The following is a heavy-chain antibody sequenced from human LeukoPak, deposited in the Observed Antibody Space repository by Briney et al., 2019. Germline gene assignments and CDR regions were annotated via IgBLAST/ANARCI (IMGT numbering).Heavy chain of an antibody. CDR1: GGSMSSYY. Sequence: SETLSLTCSVSGGSMSSYYWSWIRQPPGKGLEWIGYIYYSGSTNYNPSLKSRVTISVDTSKKQFSLKLSSVTAADTAIPYCARHPGGVRADQNDIWGQGTMVTVSS. V-gene: IGHV4-59*08. D-gene: IGHD3-3*01. J-gene: IGHJ3*02. CDR3: ARHPGGVRADQNDI. CDR2: IYYSGST.